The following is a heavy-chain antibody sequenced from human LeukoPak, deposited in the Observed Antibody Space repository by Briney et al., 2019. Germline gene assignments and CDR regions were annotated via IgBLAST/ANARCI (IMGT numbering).Heavy chain of an antibody. CDR2: ISYDGSNE. V-gene: IGHV3-30*04. D-gene: IGHD1-26*01. CDR1: GFTFSSYV. CDR3: ARGFLQWELLRY. Sequence: GGSLRLSCAASGFTFSSYVMHWVRRAPGKGLEWVAIISYDGSNEYYADSVKGRFTISRDNSKNTLYLQMNSLRSDDTAVYYCARGFLQWELLRYWGQGTLVTVSS. J-gene: IGHJ4*02.